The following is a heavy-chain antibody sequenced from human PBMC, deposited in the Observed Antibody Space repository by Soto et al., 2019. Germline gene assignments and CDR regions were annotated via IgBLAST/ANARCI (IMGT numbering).Heavy chain of an antibody. CDR1: GYTFTGYY. CDR2: INPNSGGT. CDR3: ARDRGPTTVVGTYGMGV. D-gene: IGHD4-17*01. J-gene: IGHJ6*02. V-gene: IGHV1-2*04. Sequence: ASVKVSCKASGYTFTGYYMHWVRQAPGQGLEWMGWINPNSGGTNYAQKFQGWVTMTRDTSISTAYMELSRLRSDDTAVYYCARDRGPTTVVGTYGMGVWGQGTTVTVSS.